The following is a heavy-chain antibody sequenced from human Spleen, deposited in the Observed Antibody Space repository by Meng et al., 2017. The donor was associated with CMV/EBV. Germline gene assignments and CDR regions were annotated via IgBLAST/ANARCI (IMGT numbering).Heavy chain of an antibody. J-gene: IGHJ6*02. Sequence: SETLSLTCTVSGGSISSYYWSWIRQPPGKGLEWIGYIYYSGSTNYNPSLKSRVTMSVDTSRNQFSLKLNSVTAADTAVYYCARDRAGGVYSYYYGMDAWGQGTTVTVSS. V-gene: IGHV4-59*01. CDR3: ARDRAGGVYSYYYGMDA. CDR2: IYYSGST. D-gene: IGHD1-14*01. CDR1: GGSISSYY.